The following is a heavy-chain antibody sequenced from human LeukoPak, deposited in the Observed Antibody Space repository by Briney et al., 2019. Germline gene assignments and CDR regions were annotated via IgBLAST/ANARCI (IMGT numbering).Heavy chain of an antibody. V-gene: IGHV3-21*01. CDR3: ARGWNGIVGATTYFDY. J-gene: IGHJ4*02. CDR1: GFTFSSYA. Sequence: GGSLRLSCAASGFTFSSYAMSWVRQAPGKGLEWVSSISSSSSYIYYADSVKGRFTISRDNAKNSLYLQMNSLRAEDTAVYYCARGWNGIVGATTYFDYWGQGTLVTVSS. D-gene: IGHD1-26*01. CDR2: ISSSSSYI.